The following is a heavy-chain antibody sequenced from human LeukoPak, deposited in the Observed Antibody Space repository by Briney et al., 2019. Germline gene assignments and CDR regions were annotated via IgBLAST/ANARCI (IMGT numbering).Heavy chain of an antibody. CDR1: GGSFSGYY. D-gene: IGHD2-2*02. V-gene: IGHV4-34*01. J-gene: IGHJ6*02. CDR3: ARRPLRGYCSSTSCYKASHYYYYGMDV. CDR2: INHSGST. Sequence: PSETLSLTCAVYGGSFSGYYWSWIRQPPGKGLEWIGEINHSGSTNYNPSLKSRVTISVDTSKNQFSLKLSSVTAADTAVYYCARRPLRGYCSSTSCYKASHYYYYGMDVWGQGTTVTVSS.